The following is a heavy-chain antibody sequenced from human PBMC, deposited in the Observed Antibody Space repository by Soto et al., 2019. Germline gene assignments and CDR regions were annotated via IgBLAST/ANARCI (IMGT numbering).Heavy chain of an antibody. CDR3: AKDSRPPTIPIAVTGLHWYFDL. CDR1: GFTFDDYA. D-gene: IGHD6-19*01. Sequence: GGSLRLSCAASGFTFDDYAMHWVRQAPGKGLEWVSGISWNSDTIDYADSVKGRFTISRDNAKNSLYLQMNSLRTEDTALYYCAKDSRPPTIPIAVTGLHWYFDLWGRGTLVTVSS. V-gene: IGHV3-9*01. J-gene: IGHJ2*01. CDR2: ISWNSDTI.